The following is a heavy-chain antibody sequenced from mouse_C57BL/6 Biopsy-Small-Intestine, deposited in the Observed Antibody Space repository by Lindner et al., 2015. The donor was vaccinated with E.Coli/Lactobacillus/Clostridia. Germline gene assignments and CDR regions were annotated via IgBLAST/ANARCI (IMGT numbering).Heavy chain of an antibody. CDR2: IYPRSGNT. Sequence: VQLQESGAELARPGAPVKVSCKASGYTFTSYGLSWVKQRTGQGLEWIGEIYPRSGNTYYNEKFKGKATLTADKSSSTAYMELRSLTSEDSAVYFCARSYYDYDRAWFAYWGQGTLVTVSA. CDR3: ARSYYDYDRAWFAY. D-gene: IGHD2-4*01. CDR1: GYTFTSYG. J-gene: IGHJ3*01. V-gene: IGHV1-81*01.